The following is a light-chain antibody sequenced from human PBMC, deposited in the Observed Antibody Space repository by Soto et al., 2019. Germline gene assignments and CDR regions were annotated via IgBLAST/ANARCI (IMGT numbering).Light chain of an antibody. CDR2: NVY. CDR3: SAYTVSRTYV. J-gene: IGLJ1*01. V-gene: IGLV2-14*03. Sequence: QSALTQPASVSGSPGQSITISCTGTSSDVGAYNFVSWHQQHPGKAPKLMIYNVYDRPSGISYRFSGSKSGNTASLTISGLQGEDEADYYCSAYTVSRTYVFGTAPKVAV. CDR1: SSDVGAYNF.